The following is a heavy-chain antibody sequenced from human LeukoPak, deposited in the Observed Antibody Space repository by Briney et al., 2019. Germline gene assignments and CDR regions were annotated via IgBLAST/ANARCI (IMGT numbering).Heavy chain of an antibody. D-gene: IGHD1-26*01. Sequence: GASVKVSCKASVYTFTIYDINWVRQATGQGLEWMGWMNPNSGNTGYAQKFQGRVTMTRNTSISTAYMELSSLRSEDTAVYYWASSGSSGGELDYWGQGTLVTVSS. V-gene: IGHV1-8*01. CDR2: MNPNSGNT. CDR1: VYTFTIYD. J-gene: IGHJ4*02. CDR3: ASSGSSGGELDY.